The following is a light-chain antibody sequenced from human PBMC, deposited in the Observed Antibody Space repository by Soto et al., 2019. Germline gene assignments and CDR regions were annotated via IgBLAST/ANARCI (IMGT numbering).Light chain of an antibody. V-gene: IGLV1-40*01. CDR2: ANN. CDR1: SSNIGAGYD. CDR3: QSYDTSLSVVL. Sequence: QPVLTQPPSVSGAPGQRVTISCTGSSSNIGAGYDVHWYQQVPGTAPKLLIYANNYRPSGVPDRFSGSKSGTSASLAITGLQAEDEADYYCQSYDTSLSVVLFGGGTKVTVL. J-gene: IGLJ2*01.